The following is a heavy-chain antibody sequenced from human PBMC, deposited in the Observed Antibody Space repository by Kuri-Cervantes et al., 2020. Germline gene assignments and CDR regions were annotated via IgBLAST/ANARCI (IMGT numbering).Heavy chain of an antibody. J-gene: IGHJ4*02. V-gene: IGHV3-7*01. CDR3: AREDGGSI. Sequence: LSLTCAASGFTFSSYWMSWVRQAPGKGLEWVANIKQDGSEKYYVDSVKGRFTISRDNSKNTLYLQMNSLRAEDTAVYYCAREDGGSIWGQGTLVTVSS. CDR1: GFTFSSYW. D-gene: IGHD1-26*01. CDR2: IKQDGSEK.